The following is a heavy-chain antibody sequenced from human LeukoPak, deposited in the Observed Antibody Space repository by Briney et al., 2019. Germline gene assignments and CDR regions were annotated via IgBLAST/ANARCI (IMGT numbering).Heavy chain of an antibody. CDR2: IHYKGST. CDR3: ARRDTGWDYCDY. CDR1: GDSLNGHY. D-gene: IGHD6-19*01. V-gene: IGHV4-59*08. Sequence: SETLSLTCTISGDSLNGHYWSWIRQPPGKRLEWIGDIHYKGSTNYHLSLKSRVTISVDTSKNHLSLNLTSVLAAGTAIYYCARRDTGWDYCDYWGQGILVTVSS. J-gene: IGHJ4*02.